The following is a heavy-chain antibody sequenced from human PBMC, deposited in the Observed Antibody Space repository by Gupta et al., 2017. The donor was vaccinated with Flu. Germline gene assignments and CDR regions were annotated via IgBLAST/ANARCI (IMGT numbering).Heavy chain of an antibody. CDR3: AGSIAVAGTGYYFDY. V-gene: IGHV3-64*01. D-gene: IGHD6-19*01. J-gene: IGHJ4*02. Sequence: EVQLVESGGGLVQPGGSLRPSCAASGLSFSSYALHWVRQAPGKGLEYVSAISTNGGSTYYANSVKGRFTISRDNSKNTLYLQMGSLRTEDMAVYYCAGSIAVAGTGYYFDYWGQGTLVTVSS. CDR2: ISTNGGST. CDR1: GLSFSSYA.